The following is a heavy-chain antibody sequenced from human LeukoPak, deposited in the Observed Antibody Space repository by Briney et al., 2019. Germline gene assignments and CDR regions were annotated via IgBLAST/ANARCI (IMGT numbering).Heavy chain of an antibody. V-gene: IGHV4-30-2*01. D-gene: IGHD6-13*01. CDR3: ARDSGIAAAGTGGTFDY. CDR1: GGSVSSGTYY. Sequence: SETLSLTCTVSGGSVSSGTYYWSWIRQPPGKGLEWIGYIYHSGSTYYNPSLKSRVTISVDRSKNQFSLKLSSVTAADTAVYYCARDSGIAAAGTGGTFDYWGQGTLVTVSS. CDR2: IYHSGST. J-gene: IGHJ4*02.